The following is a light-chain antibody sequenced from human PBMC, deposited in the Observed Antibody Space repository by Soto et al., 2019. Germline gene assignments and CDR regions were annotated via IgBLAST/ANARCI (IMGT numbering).Light chain of an antibody. CDR2: DAS. CDR1: QRVSSY. V-gene: IGKV3-11*01. CDR3: QQRSNWPPP. Sequence: EIVLTQSPATLSLSPGERATLSCRASQRVSSYLACYQQKPGQAPRLLIYDASNRATGIPARFIGSGSGTSFTLTIISPDPEDFAVYYCQQRSNWPPPFGGGTKVEIK. J-gene: IGKJ4*01.